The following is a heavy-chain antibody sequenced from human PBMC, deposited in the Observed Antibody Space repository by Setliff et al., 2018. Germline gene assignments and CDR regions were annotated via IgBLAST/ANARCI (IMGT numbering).Heavy chain of an antibody. V-gene: IGHV3-23*01. J-gene: IGHJ4*02. D-gene: IGHD3-22*01. CDR1: GFTFSNYA. CDR3: AGGYPSNFDY. CDR2: ISGSGDST. Sequence: GSLRLSCVASGFTFSNYAMAWVRQAPGKGLEWVSAISGSGDSTYYADSVKGRFTISRDNSKNTLYLQLNSLRAEDTAIYYCAGGYPSNFDYWGQGTLVTGSS.